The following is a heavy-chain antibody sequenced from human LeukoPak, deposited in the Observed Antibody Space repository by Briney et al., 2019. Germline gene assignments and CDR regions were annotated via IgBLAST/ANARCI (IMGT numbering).Heavy chain of an antibody. Sequence: GGSLRLSCAASGFTFSSYWMAWVRQAPGKGLEWVANKKQDGSETFYVDSVKGRFTISRDNAKNSLYLQMNSLKAEDTAVYYCARLDSSGYFDYWGQGTLVTVSS. CDR3: ARLDSSGYFDY. V-gene: IGHV3-7*01. CDR1: GFTFSSYW. CDR2: KKQDGSET. D-gene: IGHD3-22*01. J-gene: IGHJ4*02.